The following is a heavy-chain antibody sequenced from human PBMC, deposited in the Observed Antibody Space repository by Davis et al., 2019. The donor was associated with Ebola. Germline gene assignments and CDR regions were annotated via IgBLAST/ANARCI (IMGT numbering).Heavy chain of an antibody. J-gene: IGHJ6*02. CDR1: GYTFKNYA. CDR3: ARDLGVLVPAAMEARGDV. V-gene: IGHV1-69*04. CDR2: IIPILGIA. D-gene: IGHD2-2*01. Sequence: SVKVSCKASGYTFKNYAISWVRQAPGQGLEWMGRIIPILGIANYAQKFQGRVTITADKSTSTAYMELSSLRSEDTAVYYCARDLGVLVPAAMEARGDVWGQGTTVTVSS.